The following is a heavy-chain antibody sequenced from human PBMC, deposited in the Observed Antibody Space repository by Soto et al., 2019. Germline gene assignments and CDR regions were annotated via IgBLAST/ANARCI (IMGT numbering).Heavy chain of an antibody. V-gene: IGHV3-48*03. CDR2: ISTTGNTK. CDR3: AREVSIAGAPDAFDV. Sequence: GGSLRLSCTASGFTFSSFEINWVRQAPVKGLEWISYISTTGNTKYYADSLRGRFTISRDNARNTVYLQMDSLRDEDTALHYCAREVSIAGAPDAFDVWGQGTMVTVSS. D-gene: IGHD6-13*01. CDR1: GFTFSSFE. J-gene: IGHJ3*01.